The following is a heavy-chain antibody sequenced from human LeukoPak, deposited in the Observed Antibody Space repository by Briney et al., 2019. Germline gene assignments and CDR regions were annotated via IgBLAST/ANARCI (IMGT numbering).Heavy chain of an antibody. J-gene: IGHJ4*02. CDR2: INHSGST. V-gene: IGHV4-34*01. CDR3: ASIAVAGTDFDY. D-gene: IGHD6-19*01. Sequence: SETLSLTCAVYGGSFSGCYWSWIRQPPGKGLEWIGEINHSGSTNYNPSLKSRVTISVDTSKNQFSLKLSSVTAADTAVYYCASIAVAGTDFDYWGQGTLVTVSS. CDR1: GGSFSGCY.